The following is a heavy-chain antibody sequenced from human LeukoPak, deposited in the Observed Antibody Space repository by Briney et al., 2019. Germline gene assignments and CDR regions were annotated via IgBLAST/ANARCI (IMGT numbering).Heavy chain of an antibody. D-gene: IGHD6-19*01. J-gene: IGHJ4*02. CDR1: GFTVSSIY. CDR3: ATIRTGYSSGWRPFDS. CDR2: IYTDGTT. Sequence: GSLRLSCAASGFTVSSIYMSWVRQAPGKGLEWVSVIYTDGTTYYADSVKGRFTISRDISKNTLYLQMNSLRAEDTAVYYCATIRTGYSSGWRPFDSWGQGTLVTVFS. V-gene: IGHV3-53*01.